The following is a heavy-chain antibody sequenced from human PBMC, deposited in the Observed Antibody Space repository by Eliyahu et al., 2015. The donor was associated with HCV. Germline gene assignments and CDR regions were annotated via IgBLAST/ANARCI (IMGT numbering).Heavy chain of an antibody. CDR2: TGAYNGSX. Sequence: QVKLVQSGAEVKKLGASVKVSCKASGYTFTXYGITWVRQAPGQGLECMGWTGAYNGSXNYMQNFQGRVIMTTDTSTSTVYMELRXLRSDDTAVYYCARGILEDGDALDIWGQGTKVIVSS. D-gene: IGHD3-3*01. V-gene: IGHV1-18*04. CDR3: ARGILEDGDALDI. J-gene: IGHJ3*02. CDR1: GYTFTXYG.